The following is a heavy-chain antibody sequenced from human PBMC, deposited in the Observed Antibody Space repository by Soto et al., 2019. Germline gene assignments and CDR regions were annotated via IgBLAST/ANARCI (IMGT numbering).Heavy chain of an antibody. V-gene: IGHV1-46*01. CDR2: INPSGGST. D-gene: IGHD5-18*01. Sequence: ASVKVSCKASGYSFTDYDINWVRQATGQGLEWMGIINPSGGSTSYAQKFQGRVTMTRDTSTSTVYMELSSLRSEDTAVYYCARDTAMVWFDPWGQGTLVTVSS. CDR3: ARDTAMVWFDP. CDR1: GYSFTDYD. J-gene: IGHJ5*02.